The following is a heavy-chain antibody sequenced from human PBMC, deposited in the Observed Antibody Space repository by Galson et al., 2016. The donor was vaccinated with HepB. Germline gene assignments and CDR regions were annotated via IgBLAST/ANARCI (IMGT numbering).Heavy chain of an antibody. CDR3: ARVLSNSWLLDY. Sequence: QSGAEVKKPGESLKISCKVSRFSFTRYWIGWVRQMPGKGLEWMGIIYPGDSEVRYRPPFQGQVTISADTSIKTAYLQWRSLKASDTAMYYCARVLSNSWLLDYWSQGALGTVTS. J-gene: IGHJ4*02. V-gene: IGHV5-51*01. CDR2: IYPGDSEV. D-gene: IGHD6-19*01. CDR1: RFSFTRYW.